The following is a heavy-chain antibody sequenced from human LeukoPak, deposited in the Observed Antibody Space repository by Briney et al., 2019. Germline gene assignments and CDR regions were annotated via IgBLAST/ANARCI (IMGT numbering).Heavy chain of an antibody. V-gene: IGHV4-39*01. CDR3: AGRFLEWLLDY. CDR1: GGFISSSSYY. Sequence: PSETLSLTCTVSGGFISSSSYYWGWIRQPPGKGLEWIGTIYYSGSTYYNPSLKSRVTISVDTSKNQFSLKLSSVTAADTAVYYCAGRFLEWLLDYWGQGTLVTVSS. D-gene: IGHD3-3*01. CDR2: IYYSGST. J-gene: IGHJ4*02.